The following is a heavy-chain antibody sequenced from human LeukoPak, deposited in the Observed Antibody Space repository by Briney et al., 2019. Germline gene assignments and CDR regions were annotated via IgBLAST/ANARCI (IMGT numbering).Heavy chain of an antibody. Sequence: PGGSLRLSCAASGFTISTYWMSWVRQAPGKGLEWLANIKQDGSEQYYVDSVKGRFAISIDNAKNSVYLQMNGLRAEDTAVYYCARENTAVPGGDCWGQGTLVTVSS. D-gene: IGHD5-18*01. CDR2: IKQDGSEQ. CDR1: GFTISTYW. J-gene: IGHJ4*02. V-gene: IGHV3-7*01. CDR3: ARENTAVPGGDC.